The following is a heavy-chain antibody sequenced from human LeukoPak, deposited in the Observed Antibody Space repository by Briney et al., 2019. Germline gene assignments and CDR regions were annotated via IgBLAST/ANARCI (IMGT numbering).Heavy chain of an antibody. CDR3: ARDPRGSYGPDAFDI. Sequence: GGSLRLSCTASGFTFGDYAMSWVRQAPGKGLEWVGFIRSKAYGGTTEYAASVKGRFTISRDDSKSFAYLQMNSLETEDTAVYYCARDPRGSYGPDAFDIWGQGTMVTVSS. D-gene: IGHD1-26*01. J-gene: IGHJ3*02. CDR1: GFTFGDYA. CDR2: IRSKAYGGTT. V-gene: IGHV3-49*04.